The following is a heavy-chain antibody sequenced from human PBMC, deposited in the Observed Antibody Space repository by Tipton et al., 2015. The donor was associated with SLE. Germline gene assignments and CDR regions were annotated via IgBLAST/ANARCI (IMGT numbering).Heavy chain of an antibody. CDR3: ARDKGGSLDY. CDR1: GGSISSYY. CDR2: IYTSGST. J-gene: IGHJ4*02. Sequence: TLSLTCTVSGGSISSYYWSWIRQPPGKGLEWIGYIYTSGSTNYNPSLKSRVTISVDTSKNQFSLKLSSVTAADTAVYYCARDKGGSLDYWGQGTLVTVSS. D-gene: IGHD1-26*01. V-gene: IGHV4-4*09.